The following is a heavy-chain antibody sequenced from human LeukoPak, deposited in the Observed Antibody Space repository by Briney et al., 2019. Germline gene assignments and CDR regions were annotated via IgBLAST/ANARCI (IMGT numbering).Heavy chain of an antibody. V-gene: IGHV3-30*14. J-gene: IGHJ3*02. D-gene: IGHD5-24*01. CDR3: ASPRDGYIPGGGDAFDI. CDR1: GFIFSSYA. CDR2: ISSDGNNK. Sequence: GGSLRLSCAASGFIFSSYAIHWVRQAPGKGLEWVAVISSDGNNKYYADSAKGRFTTSRDNSKNTLYLQMNSLRAEDTAVYYCASPRDGYIPGGGDAFDIWGQGTMVTVSS.